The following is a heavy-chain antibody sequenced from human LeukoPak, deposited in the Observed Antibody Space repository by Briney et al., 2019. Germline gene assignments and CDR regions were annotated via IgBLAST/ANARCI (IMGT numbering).Heavy chain of an antibody. CDR1: GFTFDDYA. V-gene: IGHV3-9*01. D-gene: IGHD3-9*01. CDR2: ISWNSGSI. Sequence: PGGSLRLSCAASGFTFDDYAMHWVRQAPGKGLEWVSGISWNSGSIGYADSVKGRSIISRDNAKNSLYLQMNSLRAEDTALYYCAKDQDYDILTGYYSSWGQGTLVTVSS. CDR3: AKDQDYDILTGYYSS. J-gene: IGHJ5*02.